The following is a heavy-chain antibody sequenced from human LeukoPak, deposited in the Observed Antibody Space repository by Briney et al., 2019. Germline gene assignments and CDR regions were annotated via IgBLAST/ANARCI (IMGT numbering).Heavy chain of an antibody. CDR3: ARARSSTSDNWFDP. D-gene: IGHD2-2*01. CDR1: GGSISSYY. Sequence: SETLSLTCTVSGGSISSYYWSWIRQPPGKGLEWIGYIYYSGSTNYNPSLKRRVTISVDTSKNQFSLKLSSVTAADTAVYYCARARSSTSDNWFDPWGQGTLVTVSS. CDR2: IYYSGST. J-gene: IGHJ5*02. V-gene: IGHV4-59*01.